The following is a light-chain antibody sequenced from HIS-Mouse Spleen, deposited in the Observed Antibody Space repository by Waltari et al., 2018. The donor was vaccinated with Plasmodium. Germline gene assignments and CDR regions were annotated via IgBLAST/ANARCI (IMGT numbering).Light chain of an antibody. CDR2: KVS. J-gene: IGKJ3*01. CDR1: QSLVHSDGNTY. CDR3: MQGTHWPFT. V-gene: IGKV2-30*02. Sequence: DVVMTQSPLSLPVTLGQPASISCRSSQSLVHSDGNTYLNWFQQRPGQSPRRLIYKVSNRDPGVPDRFSGSGSGTDFTLKISRVEAEDVGVYYCMQGTHWPFTFGPGTKVDIK.